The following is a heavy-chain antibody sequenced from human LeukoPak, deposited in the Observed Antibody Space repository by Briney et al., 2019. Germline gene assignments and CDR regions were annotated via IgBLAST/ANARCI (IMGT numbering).Heavy chain of an antibody. D-gene: IGHD2-15*01. V-gene: IGHV5-51*01. CDR3: AVPIGYHEY. CDR1: GYTLTSYW. J-gene: IGHJ4*02. CDR2: IYPGDSDT. Sequence: GESLKISCKGSGYTLTSYWIGWVRQMPGKGLEWMGIIYPGDSDTKYSPSFEGQVIISVDKSISTAYLQWSSLKASDTAMYYCAVPIGYHEYWGQGTLVTVSS.